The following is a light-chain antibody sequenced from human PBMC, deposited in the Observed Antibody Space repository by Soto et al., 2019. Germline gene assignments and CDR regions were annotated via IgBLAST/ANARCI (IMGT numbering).Light chain of an antibody. CDR3: QQSYSTPFT. CDR2: AAS. J-gene: IGKJ3*01. CDR1: QNVGRN. V-gene: IGKV1-39*01. Sequence: MTQSPDTLSVSPGERATLSCRASQNVGRNVAWYQQKPGKAPELLIYAASSLQSGVPSRFSGSGSGTDFTLTVRGLQPEDYATYYCQQSYSTPFTFGPGTKVDLK.